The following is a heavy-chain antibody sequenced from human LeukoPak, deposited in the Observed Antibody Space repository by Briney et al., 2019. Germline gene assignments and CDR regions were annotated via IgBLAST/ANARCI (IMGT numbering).Heavy chain of an antibody. CDR3: ARFHSSWSSDI. D-gene: IGHD6-13*01. J-gene: IGHJ3*02. V-gene: IGHV1-18*01. CDR2: ISAYNGNT. CDR1: GYTFTSYG. Sequence: ASVKVSCKASGYTFTSYGISWVRQAPGQGLEWMGWISAYNGNTNYAQKFQGRVTITADKSTSTAYMELSSLRSEDTAVYYCARFHSSWSSDIWGQGTMVTVSS.